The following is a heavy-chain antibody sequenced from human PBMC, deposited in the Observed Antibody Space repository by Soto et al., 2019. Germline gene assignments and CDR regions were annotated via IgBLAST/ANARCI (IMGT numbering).Heavy chain of an antibody. D-gene: IGHD3-3*01. CDR2: VIPIFSIV. CDR1: GGTFSNSP. Sequence: QVQLVQSGAEVKRPGSSVKVSCKASGGTFSNSPIAWVRLAPGQGLEWMGGVIPIFSIVKYAQKFQGRVTFTADDSTSTASMELSSLTSEDTAVYYCARGRTIFGVVNFDYWGQGTLVTVSS. V-gene: IGHV1-69*01. CDR3: ARGRTIFGVVNFDY. J-gene: IGHJ4*02.